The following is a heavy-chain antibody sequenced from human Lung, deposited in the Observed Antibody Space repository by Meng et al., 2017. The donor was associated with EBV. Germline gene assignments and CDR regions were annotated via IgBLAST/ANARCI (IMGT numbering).Heavy chain of an antibody. V-gene: IGHV4-31*03. Sequence: QVPLQGSGPGLVRPSQTLSLTCTVSGDSIRSGGYYWSWIRQHPGKGLEWIGYIYYSGSTFYTPSLKSRATLSVDTSKNQFSLKLNSVTAADTAVYYCARLRLVWMFDYWGQGALVTVSS. CDR1: GDSIRSGGYY. CDR2: IYYSGST. J-gene: IGHJ4*02. D-gene: IGHD6-19*01. CDR3: ARLRLVWMFDY.